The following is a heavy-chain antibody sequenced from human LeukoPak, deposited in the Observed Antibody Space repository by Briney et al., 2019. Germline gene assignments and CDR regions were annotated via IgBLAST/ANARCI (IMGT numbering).Heavy chain of an antibody. CDR3: ARAPDYYGSGSFDY. Sequence: GGSLRLSCAASGFTFSTYSMNWVRQAPGKGLEWVSYISSSSSTIYYADSVKGRFTISRDNSKNTLYLQMNSLRAEDTAVYYCARAPDYYGSGSFDYWGQGTLVTVSS. CDR2: ISSSSSTI. J-gene: IGHJ4*02. V-gene: IGHV3-48*01. CDR1: GFTFSTYS. D-gene: IGHD3-10*01.